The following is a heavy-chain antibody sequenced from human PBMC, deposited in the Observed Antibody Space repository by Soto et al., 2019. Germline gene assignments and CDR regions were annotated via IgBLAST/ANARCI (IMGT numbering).Heavy chain of an antibody. V-gene: IGHV1-2*04. J-gene: IGHJ2*01. CDR3: ARVLDGDYWYFDL. D-gene: IGHD4-17*01. CDR1: GYTFTGYY. Sequence: ASVKVSCKASGYTFTGYYMHWVRQAPGQGLEWMGWINPNSGGTNYAQKFQGWVTMTRDTSISTAYMELSRLRSDDTAVYYCARVLDGDYWYFDLWGRGTLVTVSS. CDR2: INPNSGGT.